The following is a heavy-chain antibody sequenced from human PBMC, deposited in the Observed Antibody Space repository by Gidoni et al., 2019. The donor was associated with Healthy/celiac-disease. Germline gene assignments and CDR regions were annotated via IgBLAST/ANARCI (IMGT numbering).Heavy chain of an antibody. V-gene: IGHV4-39*01. J-gene: IGHJ2*01. CDR2: IYYSGST. CDR1: GGSISSSSYY. CDR3: ARTAPGGYFDL. D-gene: IGHD7-27*01. Sequence: QLQLQESGPGLVKPSETLSLTCTVSGGSISSSSYYWGWIRQPPGKGLEWIGSIYYSGSTYYNPSLKSRVTISVDTSKNQFSLKLSSVTAADTAVYYCARTAPGGYFDLWGRGTLVTVSS.